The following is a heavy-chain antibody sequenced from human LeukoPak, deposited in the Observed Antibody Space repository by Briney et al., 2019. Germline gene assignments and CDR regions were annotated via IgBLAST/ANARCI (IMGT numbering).Heavy chain of an antibody. CDR2: ISSSGSSI. CDR1: GFTFSSYE. CDR3: ASPHELGYSGSYEDY. J-gene: IGHJ4*02. D-gene: IGHD1-26*01. V-gene: IGHV3-48*03. Sequence: GGSLRLSCAASGFTFSSYEMNWVRQAPGKGLEWVSYISSSGSSIYYADSVKGRFTISRDNAKTSLYLQMDSLRAEDTAVYYCASPHELGYSGSYEDYWGQGTLVTVSS.